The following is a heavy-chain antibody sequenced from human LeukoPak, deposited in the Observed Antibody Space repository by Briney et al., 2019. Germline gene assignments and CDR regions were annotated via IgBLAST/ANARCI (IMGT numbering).Heavy chain of an antibody. Sequence: GGSLRLSCAASGFTFSNAWMSWVRQAPGKGLEWVAVISYDGSNKYYADSVKGRFTISRDNSKNTLYLQMNSLRAEDTAVYYCAKAVRGSDWYYGMDVWGQGTTVTVSS. CDR1: GFTFSNAW. CDR2: ISYDGSNK. V-gene: IGHV3-30*18. J-gene: IGHJ6*02. CDR3: AKAVRGSDWYYGMDV. D-gene: IGHD6-19*01.